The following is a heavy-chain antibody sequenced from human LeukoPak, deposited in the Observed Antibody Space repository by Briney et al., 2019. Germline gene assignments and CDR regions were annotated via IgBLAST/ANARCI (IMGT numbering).Heavy chain of an antibody. CDR1: GLTLSRYS. D-gene: IGHD2-2*01. J-gene: IGHJ4*02. CDR3: ARGRRGTSCHDY. CDR2: IRSSSSYI. Sequence: GGSLTLSCAASGLTLSRYSTNWVRHATEEGREWVSSIRSSSSYIYYADSVKGRFTISRDNAKTALYLQMNSRRAEDTAVYCWARGRRGTSCHDYWGQGTLVTVSS. V-gene: IGHV3-21*01.